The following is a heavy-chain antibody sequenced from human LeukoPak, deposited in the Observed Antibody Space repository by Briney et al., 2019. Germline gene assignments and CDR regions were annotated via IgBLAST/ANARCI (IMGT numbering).Heavy chain of an antibody. CDR1: GYTFTSYG. D-gene: IGHD3-22*01. CDR3: ARDRWLLGYYDSSGYYYFDY. J-gene: IGHJ4*02. CDR2: ISAYNGNT. V-gene: IGHV1-18*01. Sequence: ASVKVSCKASGYTFTSYGISWVRQAPGQGLEWMGWISAYNGNTNYAQKLQGRVTMTTDTSTSTAYMELRSLRSDDTAVYYCARDRWLLGYYDSSGYYYFDYWGQGTLVTASS.